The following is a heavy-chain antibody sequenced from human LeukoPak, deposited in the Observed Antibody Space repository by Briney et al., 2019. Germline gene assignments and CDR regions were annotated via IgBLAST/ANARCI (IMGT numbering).Heavy chain of an antibody. Sequence: ASVKVSCKASGYTFTSYDIHWVRQATGQGLEWMGRMNPKGDTGYAQKFQGRVTMTRDTSISTAYMELSSLRSEDTAVYYCAREGYDSSGYYPIDYWGQGTLVTVSS. CDR2: MNPKGDT. V-gene: IGHV1-8*01. D-gene: IGHD3-22*01. CDR3: AREGYDSSGYYPIDY. CDR1: GYTFTSYD. J-gene: IGHJ4*02.